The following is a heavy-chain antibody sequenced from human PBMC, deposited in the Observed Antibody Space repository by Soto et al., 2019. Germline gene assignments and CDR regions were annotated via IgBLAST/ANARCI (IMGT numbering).Heavy chain of an antibody. J-gene: IGHJ4*02. D-gene: IGHD3-22*01. CDR1: GYTFTSYY. Sequence: ASVKVSCKASGYTFTSYYMHWVRQAPGQGLEWMGWINANSGGTNYAQKFQGWVTMTRDTSTSTAYIELSRLRSDDTAVYYCARGGYCYDSSGFEGLDHWGQGTLVNVP. CDR3: ARGGYCYDSSGFEGLDH. CDR2: INANSGGT. V-gene: IGHV1-2*04.